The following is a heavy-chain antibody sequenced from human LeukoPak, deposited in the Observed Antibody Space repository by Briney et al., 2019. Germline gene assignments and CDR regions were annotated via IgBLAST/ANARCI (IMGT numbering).Heavy chain of an antibody. J-gene: IGHJ4*02. D-gene: IGHD3-22*01. V-gene: IGHV3-74*03. CDR2: INSDGSST. CDR1: GFTFSSYW. Sequence: GGPLRLSCAASGFTFSSYWMHWVRQAPGKGLVWVSRINSDGSSTTHADPVKGRFTISRDNAKKTLYLQMNSLRVEDTAVYYCARDPRNYYDSSGYYPRHDRLFDYWGQGTLVTVSS. CDR3: ARDPRNYYDSSGYYPRHDRLFDY.